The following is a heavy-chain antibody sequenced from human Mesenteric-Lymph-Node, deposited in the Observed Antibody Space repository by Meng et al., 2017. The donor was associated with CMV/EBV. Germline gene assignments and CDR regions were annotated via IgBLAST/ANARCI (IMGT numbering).Heavy chain of an antibody. J-gene: IGHJ5*02. Sequence: CTVSGGSVSSGDYAWTWIRQPPGKELEWIGYIHYTGITSYNPSLNSRVTISIDTSKNQFSLELNSVTTADTAIYYCARDSTIFGVAPWGQGTLVTVSS. D-gene: IGHD3-3*01. CDR1: GGSVSSGDYA. V-gene: IGHV4-61*08. CDR2: IHYTGIT. CDR3: ARDSTIFGVAP.